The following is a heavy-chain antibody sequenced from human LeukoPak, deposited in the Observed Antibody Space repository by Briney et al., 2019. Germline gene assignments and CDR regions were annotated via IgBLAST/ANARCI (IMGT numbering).Heavy chain of an antibody. CDR3: ARAPYYHYGMDV. Sequence: GGSLRLSCAASGFTVSSNYMSWVRQAPGKGLEWVSVIYSDGRTYYADSVKGRFTISRDNSKNTLYLQMNSLRAEDTAAYYCARAPYYHYGMDVWGQGTTVTVSS. V-gene: IGHV3-53*01. CDR2: IYSDGRT. CDR1: GFTVSSNY. J-gene: IGHJ6*02.